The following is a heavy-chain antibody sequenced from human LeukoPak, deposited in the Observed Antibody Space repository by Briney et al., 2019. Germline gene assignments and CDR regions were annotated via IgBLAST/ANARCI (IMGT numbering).Heavy chain of an antibody. J-gene: IGHJ5*02. CDR1: GYTFSSYD. CDR2: MNPTTGNT. V-gene: IGHV1-8*01. Sequence: ASVKVSCKASGYTFSSYDINWVRQATGQGLEWMGWMNPTTGNTHYAQNFQGRVTMTRNTSINTAYMELSSLRSEDTAVYYCARGLPWFGLWGQGTLVTVSS. CDR3: ARGLPWFGL.